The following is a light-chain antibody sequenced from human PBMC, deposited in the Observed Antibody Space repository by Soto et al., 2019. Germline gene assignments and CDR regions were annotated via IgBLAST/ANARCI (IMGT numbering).Light chain of an antibody. CDR3: GSYTSSNTLV. CDR1: SSDVGGYNY. CDR2: DVV. Sequence: QSALTQAASVSGSPGQSITISCTGTSSDVGGYNYVSWYQQHPGKAPKLMIYDVVNRPSGVSNRFSGSKSDNTASLTISGLQAEDEADYYCGSYTSSNTLVFGTGTKLTVL. V-gene: IGLV2-14*03. J-gene: IGLJ1*01.